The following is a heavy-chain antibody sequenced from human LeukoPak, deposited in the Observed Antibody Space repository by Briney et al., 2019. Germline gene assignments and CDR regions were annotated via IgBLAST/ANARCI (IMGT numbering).Heavy chain of an antibody. V-gene: IGHV4-39*07. Sequence: PSETLSLTCTVSGGSISSSSYYWGWIRQPPGKGLEWIGEINHSGSTKYNPSLKNRVTISVDTSKNQFSLKLSSVTAADTAVYYCARRLPGFLVRGVLNGNWFDPWGQGILVTVSS. CDR2: INHSGST. CDR3: ARRLPGFLVRGVLNGNWFDP. J-gene: IGHJ5*02. CDR1: GGSISSSSYY. D-gene: IGHD3-10*01.